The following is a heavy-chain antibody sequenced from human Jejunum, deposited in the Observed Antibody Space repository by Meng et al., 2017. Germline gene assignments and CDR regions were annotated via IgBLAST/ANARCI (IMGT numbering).Heavy chain of an antibody. CDR2: ISVYNDKT. D-gene: IGHD1-1*01. CDR3: ARAISNWDGYGPNWFDT. CDR1: GYTLSSYD. J-gene: IGHJ5*02. Sequence: QVQLVQSGAEVKKPGASVKVSCKASGYTLSSYDINWVRQATGQGLEWMGWISVYNDKTNYAYKFEGRVTMTTDTSTTTAYMELRNLRSDDTAVYYCARAISNWDGYGPNWFDTWGQGTLVTVSS. V-gene: IGHV1-18*01.